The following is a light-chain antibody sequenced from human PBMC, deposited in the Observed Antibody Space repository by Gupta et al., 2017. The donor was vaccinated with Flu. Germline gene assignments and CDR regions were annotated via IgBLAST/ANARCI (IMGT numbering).Light chain of an antibody. CDR1: QSLTSTY. CDR3: QQYGSSPWT. V-gene: IGKV3-20*01. Sequence: EIVLTQSPGTLSLSPGERAILSCRANQSLTSTYLAWYQQKPGQAPRLLIYGASTRATGIPDRFSGSGSGTDFTLTISRLEPEDFAVYYCQQYGSSPWTFGRGTKVDIK. J-gene: IGKJ1*01. CDR2: GAS.